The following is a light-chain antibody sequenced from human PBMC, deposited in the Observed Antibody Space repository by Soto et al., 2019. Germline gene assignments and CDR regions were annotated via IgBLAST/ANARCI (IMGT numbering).Light chain of an antibody. CDR2: RNN. J-gene: IGLJ3*02. CDR3: AAWDDSLSVRV. V-gene: IGLV1-47*01. Sequence: QSVLTQPPSASGTPGQGVTISCSGNSSDIGSNYVYWYQQFPGTAPRLLIYRNNQRPSGVPDRFSGSKSGTSASLAISGLHSEDEADYFCAAWDDSLSVRVFGGGTQLTVL. CDR1: SSDIGSNY.